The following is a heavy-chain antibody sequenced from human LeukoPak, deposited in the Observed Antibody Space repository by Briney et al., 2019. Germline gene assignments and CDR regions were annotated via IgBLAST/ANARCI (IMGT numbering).Heavy chain of an antibody. CDR2: IYIGGIT. Sequence: GGSLRLSCAASGFTFSGHWMHWVRQAPGKGLEWVSIIYIGGITYYADSVKGRFTISRDSSKNTLYLQMNSLRAEDTAVYYCARDLSNGFDYWGQGTLVSSSS. D-gene: IGHD6-25*01. V-gene: IGHV3-53*01. CDR1: GFTFSGHW. CDR3: ARDLSNGFDY. J-gene: IGHJ4*02.